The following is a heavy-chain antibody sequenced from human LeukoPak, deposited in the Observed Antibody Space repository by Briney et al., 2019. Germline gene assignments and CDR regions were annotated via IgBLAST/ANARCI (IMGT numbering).Heavy chain of an antibody. Sequence: SETLSLTCTVSGDSLSSGDYYWTWIRQPPGKGLEWIGYTHYSGSTYYNPSLKSGVTISVDTSKNQFSLKLKSVTAADTALYYCARGELLYDYWGQGTLVTVSS. CDR3: ARGELLYDY. V-gene: IGHV4-30-4*01. J-gene: IGHJ4*02. D-gene: IGHD2-15*01. CDR2: THYSGST. CDR1: GDSLSSGDYY.